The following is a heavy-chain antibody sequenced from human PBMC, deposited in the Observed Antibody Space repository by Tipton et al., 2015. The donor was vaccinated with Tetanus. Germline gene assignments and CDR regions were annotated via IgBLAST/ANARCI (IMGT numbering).Heavy chain of an antibody. Sequence: SLRLSCAASGFTFSAYWMSWVRQAPGKGLDWVANIKLDGSETYYVDSVKGRFTISRDNAQNSLFLQMNSLRAEDTAVYYCARDFGYGNGGSCYRPLDYWGQGTLVTVSS. V-gene: IGHV3-7*01. CDR2: IKLDGSET. CDR1: GFTFSAYW. J-gene: IGHJ4*02. CDR3: ARDFGYGNGGSCYRPLDY. D-gene: IGHD2-15*01.